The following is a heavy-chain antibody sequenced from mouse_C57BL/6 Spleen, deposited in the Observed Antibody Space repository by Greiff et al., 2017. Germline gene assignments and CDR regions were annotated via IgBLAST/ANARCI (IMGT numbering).Heavy chain of an antibody. D-gene: IGHD1-1*01. Sequence: QVQLQQSGAELVKPGASVKISCKASGYAFSSYWMNWVKQRPGKGLEWIGQIYPGDGDTNYNGKFKGKATRTADKSSSTAYMQLSSLTSEDSAVYFCARGGYYYGSSYGYFDVWGTGTTVTVSS. J-gene: IGHJ1*03. V-gene: IGHV1-80*01. CDR2: IYPGDGDT. CDR1: GYAFSSYW. CDR3: ARGGYYYGSSYGYFDV.